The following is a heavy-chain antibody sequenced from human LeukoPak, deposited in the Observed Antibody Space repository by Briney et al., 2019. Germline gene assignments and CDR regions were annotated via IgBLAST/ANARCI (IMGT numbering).Heavy chain of an antibody. CDR1: GFTFDDHG. CDR3: ARGAYSDSSASPLDY. V-gene: IGHV3-20*01. J-gene: IGHJ4*02. Sequence: PGESLRLSCAASGFTFDDHGMSWVRQNPGKGLEWVSGINWNGGSTAHADSVKGRFTISGDNAKNSLYLQMNSLRAEDTALYHCARGAYSDSSASPLDYWGQGTLVTVSS. D-gene: IGHD3-22*01. CDR2: INWNGGST.